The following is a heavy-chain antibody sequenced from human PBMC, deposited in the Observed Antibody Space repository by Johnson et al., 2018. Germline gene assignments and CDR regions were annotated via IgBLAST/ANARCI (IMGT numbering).Heavy chain of an antibody. J-gene: IGHJ1*01. Sequence: QVQLVESGGGVVQPGRSLRLSCAASGFTFSSYGMHWVRQAPGKGLESVAVISYDGSNKYYADSVKGRFTISRDNSKNTLYLQMNSLRAEDTAVYYCAKDLSYYDSSGYYHAEYFQHWGQGTLVTVSS. CDR2: ISYDGSNK. CDR1: GFTFSSYG. D-gene: IGHD3-22*01. CDR3: AKDLSYYDSSGYYHAEYFQH. V-gene: IGHV3-30*18.